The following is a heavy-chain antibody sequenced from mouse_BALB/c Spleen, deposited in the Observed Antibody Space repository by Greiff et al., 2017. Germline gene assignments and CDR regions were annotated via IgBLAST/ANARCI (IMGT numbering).Heavy chain of an antibody. CDR2: IDPENGNT. CDR3: ARSGVVRYFDV. Sequence: VQLQQSGAELVRPGALVKLSCKASGFNIKDYYMHWVKQRPEQGLEWIGWIDPENGNTIYDPKFQGKASITADTSSNTAYLQLSSLTSEDTAVYYCARSGVVRYFDVWGAGTTVTVAS. D-gene: IGHD1-1*01. V-gene: IGHV14-1*02. CDR1: GFNIKDYY. J-gene: IGHJ1*01.